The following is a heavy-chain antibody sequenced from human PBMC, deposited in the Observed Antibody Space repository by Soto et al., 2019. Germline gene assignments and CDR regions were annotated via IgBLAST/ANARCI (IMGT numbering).Heavy chain of an antibody. CDR3: TRGRGSSFPSGLDV. CDR2: INSDGSST. D-gene: IGHD6-6*01. V-gene: IGHV3-74*01. J-gene: IGHJ6*02. Sequence: EVQLVESGGGLVQPGGSLRLSCAASGFTFSSYWMHWVRQAPGKGLVWVSRINSDGSSTSYADSVKGRCTISRDNAKNTLYLQMNCLRAEDTAVYYCTRGRGSSFPSGLDVWGQGTTVTVSS. CDR1: GFTFSSYW.